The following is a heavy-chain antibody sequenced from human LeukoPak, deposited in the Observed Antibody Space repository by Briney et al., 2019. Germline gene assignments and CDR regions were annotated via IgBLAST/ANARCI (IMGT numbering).Heavy chain of an antibody. J-gene: IGHJ4*02. V-gene: IGHV3-21*01. CDR3: ARDSSSWYYFDY. D-gene: IGHD6-13*01. CDR1: GFTFSSYS. CDR2: ISSSSSYI. Sequence: GGSLRLSCAASGFTFSSYSMNWVRQAPGKGLEWVSSISSSSSYIYYADSVKGRFTISRDNAKNSLYLQMNSLRAEDTAVYYCARDSSSWYYFDYWGQGTLVTVSS.